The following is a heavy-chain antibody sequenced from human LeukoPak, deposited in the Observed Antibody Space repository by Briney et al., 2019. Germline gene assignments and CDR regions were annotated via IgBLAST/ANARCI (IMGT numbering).Heavy chain of an antibody. CDR1: GFTFRSYW. Sequence: WGSLRLSCAASGFTFRSYWMTWVRQAPGKGLEWVANIKQDGSEKHYVDSVKGRFTISRDNAKNSLYLQMNSLRVEDTAVYYCTRGVATYDFWNVYVWGQGTLDTVSS. CDR3: TRGVATYDFWNVYV. J-gene: IGHJ4*02. D-gene: IGHD3-3*01. CDR2: IKQDGSEK. V-gene: IGHV3-7*01.